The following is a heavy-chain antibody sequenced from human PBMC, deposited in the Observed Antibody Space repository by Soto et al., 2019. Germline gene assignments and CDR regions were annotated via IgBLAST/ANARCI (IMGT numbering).Heavy chain of an antibody. CDR2: ISGSGSVT. CDR1: GFTFRSYG. CDR3: AKGGVAAARGYFDH. V-gene: IGHV3-23*01. J-gene: IGHJ4*02. Sequence: EVQLLESGGGLVKPGGSLRLSCAASGFTFRSYGLSWVRQAPGKGLEWVSDISGSGSVTNYADSVKGRVTISRDNSNNTLTLQMDSLRAEDTAVYYCAKGGVAAARGYFDHWGQGTRVTVSS. D-gene: IGHD6-13*01.